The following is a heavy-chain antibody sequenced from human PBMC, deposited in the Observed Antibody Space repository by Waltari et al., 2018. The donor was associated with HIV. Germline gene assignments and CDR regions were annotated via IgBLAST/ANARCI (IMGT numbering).Heavy chain of an antibody. D-gene: IGHD6-13*01. CDR3: ARNLEVAAAGGGVDY. Sequence: EVQLVESGGGLVQPGGSLRLSCAASGFTFSSYWMHWVRQAPGKGLGWVSRINSDGSSTSYADSVKGRFTISRDNAKNTLYLQMNSLRAEDTAVYYCARNLEVAAAGGGVDYWGQGTLVTVSS. CDR1: GFTFSSYW. CDR2: INSDGSST. J-gene: IGHJ4*02. V-gene: IGHV3-74*01.